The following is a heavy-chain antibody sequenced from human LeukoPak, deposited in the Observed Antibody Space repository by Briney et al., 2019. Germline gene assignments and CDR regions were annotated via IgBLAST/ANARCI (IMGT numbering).Heavy chain of an antibody. J-gene: IGHJ4*02. Sequence: PSETLSLTCAVYGGSFSGYYWSWIRQPPGKGLEWIGEIFHAGSINYNPSLKGRVTISLDKSKNQFSLKLSSVTAADTAVFYCARNNYYNLNAYDYWGQGIFVTVSS. CDR1: GGSFSGYY. D-gene: IGHD3-10*01. CDR3: ARNNYYNLNAYDY. V-gene: IGHV4-34*12. CDR2: IFHAGSI.